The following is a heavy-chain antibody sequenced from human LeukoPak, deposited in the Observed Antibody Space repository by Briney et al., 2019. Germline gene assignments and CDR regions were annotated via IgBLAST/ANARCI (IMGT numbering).Heavy chain of an antibody. J-gene: IGHJ6*02. D-gene: IGHD6-13*01. V-gene: IGHV3-23*01. CDR1: GFTFRSYT. Sequence: PGGSLRLSCAASGFTFRSYTMSGVRQAPGKGLEWVSDISGSGGSTYYADSVKGGVTISRDNSENTLYLQMNSLREEDTAVHYCAKSLAAADMGEYYYYDGMDVWGQGTTVTVS. CDR3: AKSLAAADMGEYYYYDGMDV. CDR2: ISGSGGST.